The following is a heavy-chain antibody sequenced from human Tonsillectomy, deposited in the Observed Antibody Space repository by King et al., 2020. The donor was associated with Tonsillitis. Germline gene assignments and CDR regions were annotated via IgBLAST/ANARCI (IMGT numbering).Heavy chain of an antibody. CDR3: ARGGMVRNWFDP. V-gene: IGHV1-69*01. J-gene: IGHJ5*02. Sequence: VQLVESGAEVKKPGSSVKVSCKASGGTFSSYSISWVRQAPGQGLEWMGGIIPIFDTRNYEQKFRDRVTISADESTSTVYMEMSSQKSEDAAVYYCARGGMVRNWFDPWGQGTLVTVS. CDR1: GGTFSSYS. CDR2: IIPIFDTR. D-gene: IGHD3-3*01.